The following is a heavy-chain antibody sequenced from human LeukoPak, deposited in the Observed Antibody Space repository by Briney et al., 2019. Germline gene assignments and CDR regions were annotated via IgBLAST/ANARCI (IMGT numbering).Heavy chain of an antibody. CDR3: ARDRGSGREGLDP. J-gene: IGHJ5*02. CDR2: IYTSGST. D-gene: IGHD3-10*01. V-gene: IGHV4-4*07. Sequence: SETLSLTCTVSGDSISGYYWSWIRQPAGKGLEWIGRIYTSGSTNYNPSPKSRVTMSLDTSKNQVSLKLSSVTAADTALYYCARDRGSGREGLDPWGQGTLVTVSS. CDR1: GDSISGYY.